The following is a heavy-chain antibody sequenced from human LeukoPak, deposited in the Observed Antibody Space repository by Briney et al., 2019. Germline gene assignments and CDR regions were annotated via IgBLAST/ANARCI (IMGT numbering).Heavy chain of an antibody. J-gene: IGHJ4*02. CDR1: GFTFSSYS. V-gene: IGHV3-21*01. CDR2: ISSSSSYI. Sequence: SGGSLRLSCAASGFTFSSYSMNWVRQAPGEGLEWVSSISSSSSYIYYADSVKGRFTISRDNAKNSLYLQMNSLRAEDTAVYYCARAYDYGDYWSFDYWGQGTLVTVSS. CDR3: ARAYDYGDYWSFDY. D-gene: IGHD4-17*01.